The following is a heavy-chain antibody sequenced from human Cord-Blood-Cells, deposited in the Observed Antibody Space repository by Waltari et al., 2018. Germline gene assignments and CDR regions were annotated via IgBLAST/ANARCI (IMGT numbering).Heavy chain of an antibody. CDR2: IIPILGIA. V-gene: IGHV1-69*10. J-gene: IGHJ4*02. CDR1: GGTFSSYA. CDR3: ARVGWMTSYYFDY. Sequence: QVQLVQSGAEVKKPGSSVKVPCKASGGTFSSYAISWVRQAPGQGLEWMGGIIPILGIANYAQKFQGRVTITADKSTSTAYMELSSLRSEDTAVYYCARVGWMTSYYFDYWGQGTLVTVSS. D-gene: IGHD4-17*01.